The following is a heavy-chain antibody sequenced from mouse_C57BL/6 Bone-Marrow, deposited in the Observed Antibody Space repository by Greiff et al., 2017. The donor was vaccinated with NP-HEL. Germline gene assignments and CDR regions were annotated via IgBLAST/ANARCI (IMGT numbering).Heavy chain of an antibody. Sequence: QVHVKQSGPELVKPGASVKLSCKASGYTFTSYDINWVKQRPGQGLEWIGWIYPRDGSTKYNEKFKGKATLTVDTSSSTAYMELHSLTSEDSAVYFCAREAYGYDEYYFDYWGQGTTLTVSS. CDR3: AREAYGYDEYYFDY. CDR1: GYTFTSYD. J-gene: IGHJ2*01. V-gene: IGHV1-85*01. CDR2: IYPRDGST. D-gene: IGHD2-2*01.